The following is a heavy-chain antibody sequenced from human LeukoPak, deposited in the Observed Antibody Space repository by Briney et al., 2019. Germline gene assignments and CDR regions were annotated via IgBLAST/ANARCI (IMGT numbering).Heavy chain of an antibody. CDR1: GFTFSSYS. J-gene: IGHJ4*02. CDR2: INSDGSST. V-gene: IGHV3-74*01. D-gene: IGHD3-22*01. CDR3: AREGGYSHAFDY. Sequence: GGSLRLSCVASGFTFSSYSMNWVRQAPGKGLVWVSRINSDGSSTSHADSVRGRFTISRDNAKNTLYLQMNSLRAEDTAVYYCAREGGYSHAFDYWGQGTLVTVSS.